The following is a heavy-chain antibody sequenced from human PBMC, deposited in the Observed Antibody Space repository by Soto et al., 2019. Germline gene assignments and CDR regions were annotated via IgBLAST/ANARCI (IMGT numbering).Heavy chain of an antibody. J-gene: IGHJ4*02. V-gene: IGHV4-61*05. D-gene: IGHD2-2*01. CDR1: GGSISSSSYY. Sequence: SETLSLTCTVSGGSISSSSYYWGWIRQPPGKGLEWIGYIYYSGSTNYNPSLKSRVTISVDTSKNQFSLRLSSVTAADTAVYYCARLYCSSTSCYWSADYWGQGTLVTVSS. CDR3: ARLYCSSTSCYWSADY. CDR2: IYYSGST.